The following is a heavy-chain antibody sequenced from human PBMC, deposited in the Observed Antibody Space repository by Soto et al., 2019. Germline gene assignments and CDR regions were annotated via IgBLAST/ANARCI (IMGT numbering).Heavy chain of an antibody. CDR3: TSYSASAVRY. CDR1: GFTFNNAW. Sequence: GESLKISCAASGFTFNNAWMNWVRQAPGKGLEWVGRIKSKTDGGTTDYAAPVKGRFNISRDDSKNTLYLQMNSLKTEDTAVYYCTSYSASAVRYWGQGTLVTVSS. V-gene: IGHV3-15*07. CDR2: IKSKTDGGTT. J-gene: IGHJ4*02. D-gene: IGHD3-10*01.